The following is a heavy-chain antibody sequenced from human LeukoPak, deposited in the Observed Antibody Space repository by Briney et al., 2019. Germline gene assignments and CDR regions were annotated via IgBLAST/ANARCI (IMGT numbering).Heavy chain of an antibody. CDR3: AKDWTGVDI. J-gene: IGHJ3*02. D-gene: IGHD3/OR15-3a*01. CDR2: SRSKAYGGTT. V-gene: IGHV3-49*03. CDR1: GFTFGDYA. Sequence: GGSLRLSCTASGFTFGDYAMSWFRQAPGKGLEWVSFSRSKAYGGTTEYAASVKGRFTISRDDSKNIAYLQMNSLKIEDTAVYYCAKDWTGVDIWGQGTMVTVSS.